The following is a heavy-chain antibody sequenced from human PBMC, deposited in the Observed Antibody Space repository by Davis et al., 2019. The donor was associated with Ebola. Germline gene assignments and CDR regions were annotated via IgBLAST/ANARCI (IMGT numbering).Heavy chain of an antibody. V-gene: IGHV1-69*13. CDR3: ARIVGTTTYFDY. D-gene: IGHD1-26*01. CDR2: IIPIFGTA. Sequence: SVKVSCKASGYTFTSYYMHWVRQAPGQGLEWMGGIIPIFGTANYAQKFQGRVTITADESTSTAYMELSSLRSEDTAVYYCARIVGTTTYFDYWGQGTLVTVSS. CDR1: GYTFTSYY. J-gene: IGHJ4*02.